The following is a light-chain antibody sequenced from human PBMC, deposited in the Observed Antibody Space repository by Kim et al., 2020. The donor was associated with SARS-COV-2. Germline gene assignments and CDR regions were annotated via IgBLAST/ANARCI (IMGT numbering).Light chain of an antibody. V-gene: IGKV3-20*01. J-gene: IGKJ4*01. CDR1: QSVSSSY. CDR3: KQYGSSPLA. Sequence: EIVLTQSPGTLSLSPGERATLSCRASQSVSSSYLAWYQQKPGQAPRLLIYGASSRATGIPDRFSGSGSGTDFTLTISRLEPQDLAVYYCKQYGSSPLAFGGRNKVEIK. CDR2: GAS.